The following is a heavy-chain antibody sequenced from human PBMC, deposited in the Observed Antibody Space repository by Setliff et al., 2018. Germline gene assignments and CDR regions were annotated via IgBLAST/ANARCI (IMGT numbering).Heavy chain of an antibody. CDR1: GGSISSGRYY. J-gene: IGHJ6*03. V-gene: IGHV4-61*02. CDR3: ARANKKLDYYYYYYMDV. CDR2: VYTNGGS. D-gene: IGHD1-1*01. Sequence: SETLSLTCTVSGGSISSGRYYWSWIRHPAGKGLEWIGRVYTNGGSDYNPFLKSRVSISLDTSKNQFSLKLISVTAADTAVYYCARANKKLDYYYYYYMDVWGKGTTVTVSS.